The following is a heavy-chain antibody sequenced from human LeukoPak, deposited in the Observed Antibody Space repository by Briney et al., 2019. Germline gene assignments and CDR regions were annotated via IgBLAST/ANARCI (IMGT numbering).Heavy chain of an antibody. Sequence: KPSETLSLTCTVSGGSISSYYWSWIRQPPGKGLEWIGYIYYSGSTNYNPPLKSRVTISVDTSKNQFSLKLSSVTAADTAVYYCARAADSTHFDYWGQGTLVTVSS. CDR2: IYYSGST. CDR1: GGSISSYY. D-gene: IGHD3-22*01. V-gene: IGHV4-59*01. J-gene: IGHJ4*02. CDR3: ARAADSTHFDY.